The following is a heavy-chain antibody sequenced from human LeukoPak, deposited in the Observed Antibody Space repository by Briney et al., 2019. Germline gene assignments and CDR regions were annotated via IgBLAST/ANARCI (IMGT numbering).Heavy chain of an antibody. Sequence: GGSLRLSCAASGFTFSNAWMSWVRQAPGKGLEWVGRIKSKTDGGTTDYAAPVKGRFTISRDDSKNTLYLQMKSLKTKDTAVYYGTTAPYDILTGNPPPDAWGQGTTVTVS. D-gene: IGHD3-9*01. V-gene: IGHV3-15*01. CDR1: GFTFSNAW. CDR3: TTAPYDILTGNPPPDA. CDR2: IKSKTDGGTT. J-gene: IGHJ6*02.